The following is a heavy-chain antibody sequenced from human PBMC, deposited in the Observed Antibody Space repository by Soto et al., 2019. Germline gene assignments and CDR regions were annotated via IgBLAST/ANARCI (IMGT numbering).Heavy chain of an antibody. D-gene: IGHD4-17*01. CDR3: ARARGAVTTCAGY. CDR1: GYTFTSYA. J-gene: IGHJ4*02. Sequence: QVQLVQSGAEVKKPGASVKVSCKASGYTFTSYAMHWVRQAPGQRLEWMGWINAGNGNTKYSQKLQGRVTITRDTSATTAYMELSSLRAEDTAVYYCARARGAVTTCAGYWGQGTLVTVSS. CDR2: INAGNGNT. V-gene: IGHV1-3*01.